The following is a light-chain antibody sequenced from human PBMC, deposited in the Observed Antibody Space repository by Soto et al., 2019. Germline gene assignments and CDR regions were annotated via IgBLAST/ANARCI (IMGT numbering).Light chain of an antibody. CDR2: AAS. Sequence: AIQMTQSPSSLSASVGDRVTITCRASQGIRNDLGWYQQKPGKAPKLLIYAASSLQSGVPSRLSGSGSGTDFTLTISSLQPEDFATDYCLQDYNYPRTCGQGTKVEIK. CDR1: QGIRND. J-gene: IGKJ1*01. V-gene: IGKV1-6*01. CDR3: LQDYNYPRT.